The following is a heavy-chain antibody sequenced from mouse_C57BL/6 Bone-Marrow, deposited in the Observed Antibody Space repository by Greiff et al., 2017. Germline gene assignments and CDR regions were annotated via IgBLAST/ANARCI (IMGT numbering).Heavy chain of an antibody. CDR1: GYTFTSYW. CDR2: IYPGSGST. CDR3: ARSLPYYASSFDY. V-gene: IGHV1-55*01. D-gene: IGHD1-1*01. Sequence: QVQLQQPGAELVKPGASVKMSCKASGYTFTSYWITLVKQRPGQGLEWIGDIYPGSGSTNYNEKFKSKATLTVDTSSSTAYMQLSSLTSEDSAVYYCARSLPYYASSFDYWGQGTTLTVSS. J-gene: IGHJ2*01.